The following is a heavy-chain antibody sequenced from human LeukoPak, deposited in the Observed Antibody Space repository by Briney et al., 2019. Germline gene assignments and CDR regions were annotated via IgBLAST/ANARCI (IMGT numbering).Heavy chain of an antibody. CDR1: GGSISSGSYY. CDR3: ARTFTHYYYYMDV. J-gene: IGHJ6*03. V-gene: IGHV4-61*02. CDR2: IYTSGST. Sequence: SETLSLTCTVSGGSISSGSYYWSWIRQPAGKGLEWIGRIYTSGSTNYNPSLKSRVTISVDTSKNQFSLKLSPVTAADTAVYYCARTFTHYYYYMDVWGKGTTVTVSS.